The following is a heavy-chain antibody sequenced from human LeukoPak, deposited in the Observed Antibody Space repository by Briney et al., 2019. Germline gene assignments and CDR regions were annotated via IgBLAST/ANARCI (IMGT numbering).Heavy chain of an antibody. Sequence: SQTLSLTCTVSGGSISSGGYYWSWIRQHPGKGLKWIGYIYYSGSTYYNPSLKSRVTISVDTSKNQFSLKLSSVTAADTAVYYCARDSGYSYGFDYMDVWGKGTTITVSS. J-gene: IGHJ6*03. D-gene: IGHD5-18*01. V-gene: IGHV4-31*03. CDR1: GGSISSGGYY. CDR3: ARDSGYSYGFDYMDV. CDR2: IYYSGST.